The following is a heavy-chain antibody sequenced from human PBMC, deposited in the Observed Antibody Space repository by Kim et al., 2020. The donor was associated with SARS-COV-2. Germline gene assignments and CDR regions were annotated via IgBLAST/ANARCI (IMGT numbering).Heavy chain of an antibody. D-gene: IGHD1-7*01. Sequence: KFQGRVTITADESTSTAYMELISLTSEDTAVYYCARGRGYNWNYLDAFDIWGQGTMVTVSS. V-gene: IGHV1-69*01. CDR3: ARGRGYNWNYLDAFDI. J-gene: IGHJ3*02.